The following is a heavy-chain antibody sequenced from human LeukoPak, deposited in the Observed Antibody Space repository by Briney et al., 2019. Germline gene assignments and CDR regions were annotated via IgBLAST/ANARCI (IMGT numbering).Heavy chain of an antibody. Sequence: SGPTLVNPTQTLTLTCTFSGFSLSTSGVGVGWIRQPPGKALEWLALIYWDEDKRYSPSLKSRLPITKNPYKNQVVLTLTNMDTVDTATYYCAHSLTMVRGVIITSNAFDIWGQGTMVTVSS. CDR3: AHSLTMVRGVIITSNAFDI. CDR2: IYWDEDK. CDR1: GFSLSTSGVG. V-gene: IGHV2-5*02. J-gene: IGHJ3*02. D-gene: IGHD3-10*01.